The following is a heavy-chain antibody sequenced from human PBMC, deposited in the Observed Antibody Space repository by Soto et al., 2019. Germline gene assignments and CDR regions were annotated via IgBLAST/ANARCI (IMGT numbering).Heavy chain of an antibody. D-gene: IGHD3-10*01. V-gene: IGHV1-8*01. CDR1: GYTFTSYD. J-gene: IGHJ4*02. CDR3: ARGRRLTMVRGVAAPYYFDY. Sequence: QVQLVQSGAEVKKPGASVKVSCKASGYTFTSYDINWVRQATGQGLEWMGWMNPNSGNTGYAQKFRGRVTLTRNTSISTAYMELSSLRSEDTAVYYCARGRRLTMVRGVAAPYYFDYWGQGTLVTVSS. CDR2: MNPNSGNT.